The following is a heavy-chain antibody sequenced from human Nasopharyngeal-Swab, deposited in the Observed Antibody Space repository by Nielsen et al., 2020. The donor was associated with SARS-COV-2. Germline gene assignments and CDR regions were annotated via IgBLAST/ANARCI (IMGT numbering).Heavy chain of an antibody. V-gene: IGHV3-74*01. CDR3: ARDSGYSSSSLYYGMDV. CDR1: GFTFSSFW. CDR2: INSDGSST. J-gene: IGHJ6*02. Sequence: GGSLRLSCAASGFTFSSFWMHWVRQAPGKGLVWVSRINSDGSSTSYADSVKGRFTISRDNAKNTLYLQMNSLRAEDTAVYYCARDSGYSSSSLYYGMDVWGQGTTVSFSS. D-gene: IGHD6-6*01.